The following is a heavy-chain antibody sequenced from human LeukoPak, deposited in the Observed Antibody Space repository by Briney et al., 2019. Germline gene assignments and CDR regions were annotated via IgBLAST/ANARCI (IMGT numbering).Heavy chain of an antibody. CDR1: GGTFSSYT. J-gene: IGHJ4*02. CDR3: ARALDSSSSRYQAFEE. Sequence: ASVKVSCKASGGTFSSYTISWVRQAPGQGLEWMGRIIPILGIANYAQKFQGRVTITADKSTSTAYMGLSSLRAEDTAVYYCARALDSSSSRYQAFEEWGQGTLVTVSS. CDR2: IIPILGIA. D-gene: IGHD2-2*01. V-gene: IGHV1-69*02.